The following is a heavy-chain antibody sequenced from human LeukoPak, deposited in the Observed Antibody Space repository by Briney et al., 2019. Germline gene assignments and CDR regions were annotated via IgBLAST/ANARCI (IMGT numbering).Heavy chain of an antibody. CDR2: INQIVST. J-gene: IGHJ4*02. CDR3: AIGYYGSGSYWCLRPSLSGYLDY. Sequence: MPSETLSLTCAVNGGSFSGYYCSWIRQPPGKWLGWIGVINQIVSTNYNPSLKGRVTISGDTSKNQFSLNLRSVLAADTAVYYCAIGYYGSGSYWCLRPSLSGYLDYWGQGTLVTVSS. D-gene: IGHD3-10*01. V-gene: IGHV4-34*01. CDR1: GGSFSGYY.